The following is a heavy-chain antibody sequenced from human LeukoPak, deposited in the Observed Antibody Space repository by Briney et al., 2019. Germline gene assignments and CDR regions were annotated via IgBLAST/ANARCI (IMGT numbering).Heavy chain of an antibody. V-gene: IGHV3-23*01. D-gene: IGHD2-21*02. J-gene: IGHJ4*02. CDR2: ISGSGSST. CDR3: AKDGGDRGADGY. Sequence: GGSLRLSCAASGFTFNSYAMNWVRQAPGKGLEWVSGISGSGSSTYYADSVKGRFTISRDNSKNTLYLQMNSLRAEDTGIYYCAKDGGDRGADGYWGQGTLVTVSS. CDR1: GFTFNSYA.